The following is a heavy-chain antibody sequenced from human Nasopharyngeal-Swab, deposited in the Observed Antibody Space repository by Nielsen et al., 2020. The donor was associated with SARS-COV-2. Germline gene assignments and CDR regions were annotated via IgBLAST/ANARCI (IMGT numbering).Heavy chain of an antibody. V-gene: IGHV1-2*06. J-gene: IGHJ4*02. CDR3: ARGPYYGDYFDY. Sequence: WVRQAPGQGLEWMGRINSNSGGTNYAQKFQGRVTMTRDTSISTAYMELSRVRSDDTAVYYCARGPYYGDYFDYWGQGTLVTVSS. D-gene: IGHD3-10*01. CDR2: INSNSGGT.